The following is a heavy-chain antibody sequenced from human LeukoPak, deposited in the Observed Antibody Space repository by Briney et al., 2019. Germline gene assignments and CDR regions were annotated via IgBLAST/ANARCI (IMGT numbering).Heavy chain of an antibody. J-gene: IGHJ4*02. V-gene: IGHV3-21*01. D-gene: IGHD1-26*01. CDR3: AREFAGSASGAGY. CDR1: GFTFSSYS. Sequence: KPGGSLRLYCAASGFTFSSYSMNWVRQAPGKGLEWVSSMSVSSGLIYYADSVKGRFTISRDNAKSSLYLQMNRLRVEDTAVYYCAREFAGSASGAGYWGQGTLVTVSS. CDR2: MSVSSGLI.